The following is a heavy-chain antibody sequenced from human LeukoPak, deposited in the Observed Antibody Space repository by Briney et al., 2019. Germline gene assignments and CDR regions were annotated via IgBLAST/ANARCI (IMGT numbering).Heavy chain of an antibody. CDR2: IYYSGST. J-gene: IGHJ4*02. V-gene: IGHV4-59*01. CDR3: ARGRDYYDTTGWGY. Sequence: SETLSLTCAVYGGSFSGYYWSWIRQPPGKGLEWIGHIYYSGSTNYNPSLKSRVTISLDTSKNHCTLKLSSVTAADTAVYYCARGRDYYDTTGWGYWGQGTLVTVSS. CDR1: GGSFSGYY. D-gene: IGHD3-22*01.